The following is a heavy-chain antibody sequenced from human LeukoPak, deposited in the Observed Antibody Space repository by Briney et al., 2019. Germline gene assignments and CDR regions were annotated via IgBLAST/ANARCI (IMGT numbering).Heavy chain of an antibody. J-gene: IGHJ4*02. D-gene: IGHD6-25*01. Sequence: SETLSLTCTVSGGSISSYYWSWIRQPPGKGLEWIGYIYYSGSPNYNPSLKSRVTISVDTSKNQFSLRLTSVTAADTAMYFCGFSEGDFWGQGALVTVSS. CDR1: GGSISSYY. V-gene: IGHV4-59*01. CDR2: IYYSGSP. CDR3: GFSEGDF.